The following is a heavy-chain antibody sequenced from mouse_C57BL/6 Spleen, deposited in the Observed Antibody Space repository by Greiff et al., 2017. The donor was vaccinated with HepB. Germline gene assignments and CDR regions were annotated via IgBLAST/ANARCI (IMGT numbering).Heavy chain of an antibody. CDR1: GFTFSSYG. CDR2: ISSGGSYT. CDR3: ARQNTTVDCDY. D-gene: IGHD1-1*01. Sequence: DVKLVESGGDLVKPGGSLKLSCAASGFTFSSYGMSWVRQTPDKRLEWVATISSGGSYTYYPDSVKGRFTISRDNDKNNRYLQMSSPKSEDTAMYYCARQNTTVDCDYWGQGTTLTVCS. J-gene: IGHJ2*01. V-gene: IGHV5-6*02.